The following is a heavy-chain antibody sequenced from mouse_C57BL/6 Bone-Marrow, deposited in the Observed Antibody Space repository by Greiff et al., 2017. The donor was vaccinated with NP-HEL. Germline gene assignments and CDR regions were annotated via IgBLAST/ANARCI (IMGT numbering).Heavy chain of an antibody. V-gene: IGHV8-8*01. CDR3: ARISTTVVAKDYYAMDY. D-gene: IGHD1-1*01. J-gene: IGHJ4*01. CDR1: GFSLSTFGMG. CDR2: IWWDDDK. Sequence: QVTLKVCGPGILQPSQTLSLTCSFSGFSLSTFGMGVGWIRQPSGKGLEWLAHIWWDDDKYYNPALKSRLTISKDTSKNQVFLKIANVDTADTATYYCARISTTVVAKDYYAMDYWGQGTSVTVSS.